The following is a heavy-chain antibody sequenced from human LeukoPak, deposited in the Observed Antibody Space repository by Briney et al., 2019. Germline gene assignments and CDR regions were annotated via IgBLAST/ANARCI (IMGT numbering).Heavy chain of an antibody. J-gene: IGHJ4*02. V-gene: IGHV3-66*01. CDR2: IYSGGST. CDR1: GFTVSSNY. D-gene: IGHD6-13*01. Sequence: GGSLRLSWAASGFTVSSNYMSWVRQAPGKGLEWVSVIYSGGSTCYADSVKGRFTISRDNSKNTLYLQMNSLRAEDAAVYYCARGRYSSSWYYFDYWGQGTLVTVSS. CDR3: ARGRYSSSWYYFDY.